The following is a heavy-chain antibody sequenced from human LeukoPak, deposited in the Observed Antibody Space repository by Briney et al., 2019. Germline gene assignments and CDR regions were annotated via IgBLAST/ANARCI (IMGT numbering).Heavy chain of an antibody. V-gene: IGHV1-2*02. CDR2: INPNSGGT. Sequence: ASVKVSCKTSGYTFAGYYIHWVRQAPGQGLEWMGWINPNSGGTNYVQKFQARVTMTRDTSINTAYMELSRLKSDDTAVYYCARWAGAILTDYWGQGTLVTVSS. D-gene: IGHD1-26*01. CDR1: GYTFAGYY. J-gene: IGHJ4*02. CDR3: ARWAGAILTDY.